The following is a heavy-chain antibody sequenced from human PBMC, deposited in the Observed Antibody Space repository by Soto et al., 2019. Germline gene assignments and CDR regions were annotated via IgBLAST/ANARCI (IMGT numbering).Heavy chain of an antibody. V-gene: IGHV3-23*01. Sequence: PGGSLRLSRAASGFSLTRYALSWVRQAPGKGLEWVSAMTGSGDTTYYADSVKGRFTISRDNSKNTVYLQMNSLRTEDTAVYFCAKDGPSWTGGACCPFWGQGTLVTVPS. J-gene: IGHJ1*01. D-gene: IGHD2-21*02. CDR1: GFSLTRYA. CDR3: AKDGPSWTGGACCPF. CDR2: MTGSGDTT.